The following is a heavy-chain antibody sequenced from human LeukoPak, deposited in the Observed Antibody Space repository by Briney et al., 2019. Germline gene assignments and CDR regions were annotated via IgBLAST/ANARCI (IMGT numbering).Heavy chain of an antibody. CDR1: GGSISSSSYY. J-gene: IGHJ3*02. Sequence: SETLSLTCTVSGGSISSSSYYWGWIRQPPGKGLEWNGSIYYSGSTYYNPSLKSRVTISVDKSKNQFSLKLSSVTAADTAVYYCARAHSSPTQGAFDIWGQGTMVTVSS. D-gene: IGHD3-22*01. V-gene: IGHV4-39*07. CDR2: IYYSGST. CDR3: ARAHSSPTQGAFDI.